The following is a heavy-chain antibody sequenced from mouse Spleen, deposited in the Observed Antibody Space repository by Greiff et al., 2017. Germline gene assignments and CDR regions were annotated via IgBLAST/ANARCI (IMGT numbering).Heavy chain of an antibody. V-gene: IGHV1S81*02. CDR1: GYTFTSYW. Sequence: VQLQQPGAELVKPGASVKLSCKASGYTFTSYWMHWVKQRPGQGLEWIGEINPSNGRTNYNEKFKRKATLTVDKSSSTAYMQLSSLTSEDSAVYYCARNGRGYAMDYWGQGTSVTVSS. CDR2: INPSNGRT. CDR3: ARNGRGYAMDY. J-gene: IGHJ4*01.